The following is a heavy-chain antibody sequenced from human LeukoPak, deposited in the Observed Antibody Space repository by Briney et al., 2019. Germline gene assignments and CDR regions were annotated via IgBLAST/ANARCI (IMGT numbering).Heavy chain of an antibody. D-gene: IGHD2-2*01. J-gene: IGHJ4*02. CDR2: ISYDGSNK. Sequence: GGSLRLSCAASGFTFSSYGMHWVRQAPGKGLEWVAVISYDGSNKYYADSVKGRFTISGDNSKNTLYLQMNSLRAEDTAVYYCAKAPGGYCSSTSCSLYYFDYWGQGTLVTVSS. CDR1: GFTFSSYG. CDR3: AKAPGGYCSSTSCSLYYFDY. V-gene: IGHV3-30*18.